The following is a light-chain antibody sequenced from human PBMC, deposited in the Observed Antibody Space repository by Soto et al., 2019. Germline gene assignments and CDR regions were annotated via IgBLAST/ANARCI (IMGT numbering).Light chain of an antibody. CDR1: QTIDDY. V-gene: IGKV1-5*03. J-gene: IGKJ1*01. CDR2: KAS. CDR3: QQYNSYST. Sequence: DIQMNQSPSSLSKYVGDRVTITCRASQTIDDYLAWYQQKPGKAPKLLIYKASTLEIGVPSRFSGSGFGTEFTLTISSLQPDDCATYYCQQYNSYSTFGQGTKVDI.